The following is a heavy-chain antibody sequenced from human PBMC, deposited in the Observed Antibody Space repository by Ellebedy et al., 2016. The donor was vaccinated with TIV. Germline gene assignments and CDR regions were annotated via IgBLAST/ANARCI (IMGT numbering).Heavy chain of an antibody. V-gene: IGHV3-33*07. CDR3: ARKYRSARWADH. CDR1: GFTVSDYG. D-gene: IGHD6-19*01. Sequence: GGSLRLSCAASGFTVSDYGLYWVRQAPGKGLEWVAVIWYDGTNNNYADFAEGRFIISRDNSKNTVYLQLNNLRGEDTGTYDCARKYRSARWADHWGQGTLVTVSS. CDR2: IWYDGTNN. J-gene: IGHJ4*02.